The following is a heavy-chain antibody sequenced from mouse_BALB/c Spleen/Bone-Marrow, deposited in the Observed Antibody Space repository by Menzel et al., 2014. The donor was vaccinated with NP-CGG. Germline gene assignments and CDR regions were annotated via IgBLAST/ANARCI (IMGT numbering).Heavy chain of an antibody. V-gene: IGHV5-12*02. CDR3: ARRGYYGSSYWFFDV. CDR1: GFTFSDYY. Sequence: EVQRVESGGVLVQPGGSLKLSCATSGFTFSDYYMYWVRQTPEKRLEWVAHISDGGGSTYYPDTVKGRFTIPRDNAKNTLYLQMSRLKSEDTAMYYCARRGYYGSSYWFFDVWGAGTTVTVSS. D-gene: IGHD1-1*01. J-gene: IGHJ1*01. CDR2: ISDGGGST.